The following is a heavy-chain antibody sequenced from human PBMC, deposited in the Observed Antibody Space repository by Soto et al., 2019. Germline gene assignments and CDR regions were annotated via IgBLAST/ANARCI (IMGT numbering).Heavy chain of an antibody. Sequence: EVQLVESGGGLVQPGGSLRLSCAVSGFTFGSYWMNWVRLIPGKGLEWVAYIKPDGSATYYVDSVKGRFTISRDNAKNSLYLQMNSLRVEDTSVYYCARAGYCGPGCYYYFDYWGQGPLVTFSS. V-gene: IGHV3-7*01. CDR1: GFTFGSYW. D-gene: IGHD2-21*02. CDR3: ARAGYCGPGCYYYFDY. CDR2: IKPDGSAT. J-gene: IGHJ4*02.